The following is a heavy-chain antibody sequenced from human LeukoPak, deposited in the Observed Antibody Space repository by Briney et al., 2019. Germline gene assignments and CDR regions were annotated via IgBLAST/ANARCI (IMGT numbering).Heavy chain of an antibody. CDR3: AKDTTPPKAGFDP. D-gene: IGHD1-14*01. Sequence: GGSLRLSCAASGFTFSSYGMHWVRQAQGKGLEWVAFIRYDGINTYCADSVKGRFTISRDNSKNTLYLQMNSLRAEDTAVYYCAKDTTPPKAGFDPWGQGTLVTVSS. J-gene: IGHJ5*02. V-gene: IGHV3-30*02. CDR1: GFTFSSYG. CDR2: IRYDGINT.